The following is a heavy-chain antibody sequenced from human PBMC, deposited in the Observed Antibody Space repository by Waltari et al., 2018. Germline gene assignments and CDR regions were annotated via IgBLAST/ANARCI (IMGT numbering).Heavy chain of an antibody. CDR1: GASVSSYS. CDR2: MHTNGNT. CDR3: ARLPTGYPNWVDP. D-gene: IGHD6-13*01. V-gene: IGHV4-39*01. Sequence: QLQLQESGPGLVKPSETLSLSCFVSGASVSSYSWAWFRQSPGKGLEWIGTMHTNGNTYYNPSLNSRVSISVDMSKNQFSLKLSSLTAADTAVYYCARLPTGYPNWVDPWGQGTLVTVSS. J-gene: IGHJ5*02.